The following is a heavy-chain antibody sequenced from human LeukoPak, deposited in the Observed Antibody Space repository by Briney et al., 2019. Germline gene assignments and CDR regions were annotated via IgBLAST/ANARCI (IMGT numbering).Heavy chain of an antibody. J-gene: IGHJ3*02. D-gene: IGHD2-2*01. CDR3: ASFCSSILCYVCPVCPGTDDAFDI. V-gene: IGHV4-59*01. CDR2: IYHRGSA. Sequence: PSETLSLTCTVSGGSISTYYWTWIRQPPGKGLEWIGYIYHRGSANYNPSLKSRLSISVDTSKNQVSLTLSSVTAGDAAVYYCASFCSSILCYVCPVCPGTDDAFDIWGQGTLVTVSS. CDR1: GGSISTYY.